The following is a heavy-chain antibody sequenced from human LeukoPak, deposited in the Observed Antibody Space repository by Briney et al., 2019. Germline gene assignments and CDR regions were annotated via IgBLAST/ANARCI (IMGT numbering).Heavy chain of an antibody. CDR1: GSSFSFYA. V-gene: IGHV3-23*01. CDR3: AKDVRGGDRTIEPIDY. J-gene: IGHJ4*02. D-gene: IGHD1-7*01. Sequence: PGGSLRLSCVVPGSSFSFYAMSWFRRAPGKGQKWVSTINGRGQKTYYADSVKGRFTISRDNSKNTVYLQMNSLRVEDTAIYYCAKDVRGGDRTIEPIDYWGQGTLVTVSS. CDR2: INGRGQKT.